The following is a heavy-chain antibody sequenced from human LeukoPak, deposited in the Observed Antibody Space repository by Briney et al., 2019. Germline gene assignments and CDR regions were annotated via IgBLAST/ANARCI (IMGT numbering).Heavy chain of an antibody. V-gene: IGHV4-61*02. Sequence: PSETLSLTCTVSGGSISSGSYYWSWIRQPAGKGLEWIGRIYTSGSTNYNPSLKSRVTISVDTSKNQFSLKLSSVTAADTAVYCCAREKKSGYDSGMVDWFDPWGQGTLVTVSS. D-gene: IGHD5-12*01. CDR1: GGSISSGSYY. J-gene: IGHJ5*02. CDR2: IYTSGST. CDR3: AREKKSGYDSGMVDWFDP.